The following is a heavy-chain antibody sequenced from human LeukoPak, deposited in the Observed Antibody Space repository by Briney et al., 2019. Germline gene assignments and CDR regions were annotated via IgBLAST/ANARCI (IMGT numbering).Heavy chain of an antibody. CDR3: TRAGNDYNNYESPY. V-gene: IGHV3-49*04. CDR2: IRSKLYGETT. Sequence: GGSLRLSCTVSGFTFGENDMSWVRQAPGKGLESVGIIRSKLYGETTEYAASVKGRFTISRDDDKSIAFLQLNSLKTEDTAVYYCTRAGNDYNNYESPYWGQGTLVTVAS. CDR1: GFTFGEND. D-gene: IGHD4-11*01. J-gene: IGHJ4*02.